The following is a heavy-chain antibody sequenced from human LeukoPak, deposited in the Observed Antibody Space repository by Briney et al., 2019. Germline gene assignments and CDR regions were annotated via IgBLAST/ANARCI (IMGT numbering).Heavy chain of an antibody. CDR1: GFIFSSYW. D-gene: IGHD4-23*01. Sequence: GGSLRLSCAASGFIFSSYWMHWVRQVPGEGLVWVSRVYTDGTTTDFADSVKGRFTVSRDNAKNTLYLQTDSLRAEDTAMYYCARSVVSTYWYFDLWGRGTLVTVSS. J-gene: IGHJ2*01. CDR3: ARSVVSTYWYFDL. CDR2: VYTDGTTT. V-gene: IGHV3-74*01.